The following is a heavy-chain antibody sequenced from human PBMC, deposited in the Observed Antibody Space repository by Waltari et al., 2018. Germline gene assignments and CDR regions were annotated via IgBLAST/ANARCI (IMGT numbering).Heavy chain of an antibody. CDR2: LIPMFGVG. V-gene: IGHV1-69*01. J-gene: IGHJ2*01. CDR1: VGTFNRTA. CDR3: ARDRDGYNNWYFDR. D-gene: IGHD5-12*01. Sequence: QVQLVQSGAAVKKPGSSVKITCKTSVGTFNRTAINWLRQAPGQGLEWMGGLIPMFGVGNLGEKLQGRLTMTANESTGTVSMELSGLRSEDTAIYYCARDRDGYNNWYFDRWSRGTPVTVSS.